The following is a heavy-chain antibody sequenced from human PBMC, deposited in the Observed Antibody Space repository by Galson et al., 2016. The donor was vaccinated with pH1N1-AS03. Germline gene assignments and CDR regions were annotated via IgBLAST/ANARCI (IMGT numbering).Heavy chain of an antibody. V-gene: IGHV1-18*04. J-gene: IGHJ5*02. CDR2: ITGDNRKT. CDR3: AGGDGNSLHNWFDT. D-gene: IGHD5-24*01. CDR1: GYTFLSYA. Sequence: SVKVSCKASGYTFLSYAISWVRQAPGQRLEWMGWITGDNRKTKHSPKFQGRVAMNADTVTDTAYMELSSLRSDDTAVYYCAGGDGNSLHNWFDTWGQGTLVSVSS.